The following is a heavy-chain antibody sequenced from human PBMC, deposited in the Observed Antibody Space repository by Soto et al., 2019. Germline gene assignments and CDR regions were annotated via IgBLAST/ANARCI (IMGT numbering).Heavy chain of an antibody. V-gene: IGHV6-1*01. CDR1: GDSFSSNSAA. J-gene: IGHJ3*02. CDR3: ASERGVLSEALDI. CDR2: TSYRSKWYN. Sequence: SQTLSLTCAISGDSFSSNSAAWNWLRQSPSRGLEWLGRTSYRSKWYNDYVVSVKSRITINPYTSKNQFSLQLNSVTPEDTAVYYRASERGVLSEALDILGQGTLVTVSS. D-gene: IGHD3-10*01.